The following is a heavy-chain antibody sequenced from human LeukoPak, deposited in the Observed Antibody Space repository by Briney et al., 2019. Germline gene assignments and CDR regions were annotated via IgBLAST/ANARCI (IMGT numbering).Heavy chain of an antibody. V-gene: IGHV4-34*01. J-gene: IGHJ5*02. CDR2: INHSGST. Sequence: SETLSLTCAVYGGSFSGYYWSWIRQTPGKGLEWIGEINHSGSTNYNPSLKRRVTISVDTSKNQFSLKLSSVTAADTAVYYCARRISFDPWGQGTLVTVSS. CDR1: GGSFSGYY. CDR3: ARRISFDP. D-gene: IGHD3-3*01.